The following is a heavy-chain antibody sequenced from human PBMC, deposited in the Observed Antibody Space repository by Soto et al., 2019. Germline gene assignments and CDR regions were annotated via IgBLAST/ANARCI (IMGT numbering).Heavy chain of an antibody. Sequence: SETLSLTCTVSGGSISSYYWSWIRQPPGKGLEWIGYIYYSGSTNYNPSLKSRVTISVDTSKNQFSLKLSSVTAADTAVYYCARGIGYDSSGKCYYYYYGMDVWGQGTTVTVSS. CDR1: GGSISSYY. CDR2: IYYSGST. CDR3: ARGIGYDSSGKCYYYYYGMDV. V-gene: IGHV4-59*01. J-gene: IGHJ6*02. D-gene: IGHD3-22*01.